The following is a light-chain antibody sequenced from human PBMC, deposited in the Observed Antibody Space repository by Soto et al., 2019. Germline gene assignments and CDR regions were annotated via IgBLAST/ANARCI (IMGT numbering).Light chain of an antibody. CDR2: GTS. CDR1: QSVSSSS. Sequence: ETVLTQSPGTLSLSPGKRAPLSCRASQSVSSSSLAWYQQRPGQAPRLLIYGTSSRATGIPDRCSGSGSGTDFTLTISRLEPEDFAVYYCQQYGGSPWTFGQGTKVDIK. CDR3: QQYGGSPWT. V-gene: IGKV3-20*01. J-gene: IGKJ1*01.